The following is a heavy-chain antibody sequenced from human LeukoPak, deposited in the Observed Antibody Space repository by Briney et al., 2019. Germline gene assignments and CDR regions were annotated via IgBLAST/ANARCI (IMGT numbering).Heavy chain of an antibody. CDR2: IYPGDSDT. J-gene: IGHJ5*02. CDR3: ARHGTEKSVLAAFWSGYVDSWFDP. Sequence: GESLKISCKGSGYSFTSYWIGWVRQMPGKGLEWMGIIYPGDSDTRYSPSFQGQVTISADKSISTAYLQWSSLKASDTAMYHCARHGTEKSVLAAFWSGYVDSWFDPWGQGTLVTVSS. V-gene: IGHV5-51*01. CDR1: GYSFTSYW. D-gene: IGHD3-3*01.